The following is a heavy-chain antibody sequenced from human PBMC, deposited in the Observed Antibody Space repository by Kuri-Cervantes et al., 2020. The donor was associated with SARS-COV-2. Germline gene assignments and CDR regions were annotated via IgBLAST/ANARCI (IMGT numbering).Heavy chain of an antibody. Sequence: GGSLRLSCAASGITFSSYAMHWVRQAPGKGLEWVAVISYDGSNKYYAVSVKGRFTISRDNSKNSLYLKMNSLRAEDTAVYYCARRWFDPWGQGTLVTVSS. J-gene: IGHJ5*02. V-gene: IGHV3-30*04. CDR3: ARRWFDP. CDR1: GITFSSYA. CDR2: ISYDGSNK.